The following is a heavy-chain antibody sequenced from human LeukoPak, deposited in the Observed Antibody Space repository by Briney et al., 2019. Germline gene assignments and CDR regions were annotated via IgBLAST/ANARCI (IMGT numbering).Heavy chain of an antibody. Sequence: PGGSLTLTCAASGCTFSSYGMHWIRQAPGKGLEWVAFIRYDGSNKYYADSVKGRFTISRDNSKNTLYLQMNSLRAEDTAVYYCAKGAYCGGDCYSGYYYMDVWGKGTTVTVSS. V-gene: IGHV3-30*02. CDR2: IRYDGSNK. CDR3: AKGAYCGGDCYSGYYYMDV. D-gene: IGHD2-21*02. J-gene: IGHJ6*03. CDR1: GCTFSSYG.